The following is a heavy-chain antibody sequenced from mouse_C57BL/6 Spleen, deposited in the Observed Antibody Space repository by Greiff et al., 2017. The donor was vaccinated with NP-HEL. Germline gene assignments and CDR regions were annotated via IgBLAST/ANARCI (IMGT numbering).Heavy chain of an antibody. CDR2: IHPSASET. CDR3: ARVSNYDWYFDV. V-gene: IGHV1-52*01. D-gene: IGHD2-5*01. CDR1: GYTFTSYW. Sequence: QVQLQQPGAALVRPGSSVKLSCKASGYTFTSYWMHWVKQRPLQGLDWIGNIHPSASETHYNQKLKDKAPLTVDKSSSTAYMQLSSLTSEDSAVYYCARVSNYDWYFDVWGAGTTVTVSS. J-gene: IGHJ1*01.